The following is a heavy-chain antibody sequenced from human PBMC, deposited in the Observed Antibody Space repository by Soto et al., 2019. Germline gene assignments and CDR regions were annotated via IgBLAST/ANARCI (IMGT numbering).Heavy chain of an antibody. D-gene: IGHD6-13*01. CDR3: ARTLAEEPPIGGMGA. V-gene: IGHV4-59*01. CDR2: IYYSGSN. J-gene: IGHJ6*04. Sequence: ATVSLTCTVPGGSISIYDWGCNWPAPRKGLDWIGYIYYSGSNNYRPSLKSRVTISVDTSKSQCSLKLSSVTAAETAVYYCARTLAEEPPIGGMGARGRGSTVTVAS. CDR1: GGSISIYD.